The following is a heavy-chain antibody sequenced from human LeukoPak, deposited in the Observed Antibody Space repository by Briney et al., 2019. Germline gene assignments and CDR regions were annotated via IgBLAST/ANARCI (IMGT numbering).Heavy chain of an antibody. CDR1: GIIVRNNY. J-gene: IGHJ4*02. D-gene: IGHD3-16*02. V-gene: IGHV3-53*01. CDR2: IYNGGSI. CDR3: ANTPRAFGGVIVTN. Sequence: GGSLRLSCVASGIIVRNNYMTWVRQAPGKGLEWVSVIYNGGSIYYGDSVKGRFTISADNSRNMVYLQMNGLRAEDTAVYYCANTPRAFGGVIVTNWGQGTLVTVSS.